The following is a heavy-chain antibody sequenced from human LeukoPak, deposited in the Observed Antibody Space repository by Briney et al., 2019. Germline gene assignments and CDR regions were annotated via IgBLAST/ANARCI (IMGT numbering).Heavy chain of an antibody. CDR2: ISSSSSYI. V-gene: IGHV3-11*06. CDR1: GFTFSDYY. Sequence: GGSLRLSCAASGFTFSDYYMSWIRQAPGKGLEWVSSISSSSSYIYYADSVKGRFTISRDNAKNSLYLQMNSLRAEDTAVYYCARDRNHRYFDWYAFDIWGQGTMVTVSS. D-gene: IGHD3-9*01. CDR3: ARDRNHRYFDWYAFDI. J-gene: IGHJ3*02.